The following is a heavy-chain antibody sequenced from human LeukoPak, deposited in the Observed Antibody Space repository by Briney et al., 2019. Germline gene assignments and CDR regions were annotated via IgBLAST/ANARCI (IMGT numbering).Heavy chain of an antibody. Sequence: SETLSLTCIVSGGSVSSRDHYWGWLRQSPGKGLEWIGSVYFSGSTYYNPSFKSRVTMLIDTFNNEFSLHLKSVTAADTALYFCARDMWEPPRFFDLWGRGSLVTVSS. J-gene: IGHJ2*01. V-gene: IGHV4-39*02. CDR1: GGSVSSRDHY. D-gene: IGHD1-26*01. CDR2: VYFSGST. CDR3: ARDMWEPPRFFDL.